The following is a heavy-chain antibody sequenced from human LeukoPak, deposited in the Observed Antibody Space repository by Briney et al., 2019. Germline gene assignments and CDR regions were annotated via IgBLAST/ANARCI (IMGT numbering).Heavy chain of an antibody. CDR1: GGSISSYY. CDR3: AGGFDSNPDY. CDR2: IFYSGST. V-gene: IGHV4-59*01. J-gene: IGHJ4*02. Sequence: PSETLSLTCTVSGGSISSYYWSWIRQSPGKGLEWIGYIFYSGSTNYNPSLKSRVTISIDTSKSHFSLKLSSVTAADTAVYYCAGGFDSNPDYWGQGTLVTLSS. D-gene: IGHD3-16*01.